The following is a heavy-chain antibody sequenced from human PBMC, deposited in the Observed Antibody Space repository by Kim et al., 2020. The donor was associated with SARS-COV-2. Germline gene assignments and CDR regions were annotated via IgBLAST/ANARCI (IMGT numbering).Heavy chain of an antibody. J-gene: IGHJ4*02. CDR2: IYYSGST. Sequence: SETLSLTCTVSGGSISSSSYYWGWIRQPPGKGLEWIGSIYYSGSTYYNPSLKSRVTISVDTSKNQFSLKLSSVTAADTAVYYCARRGWYSYYFGYWGQGTLVTVSS. CDR3: ARRGWYSYYFGY. D-gene: IGHD6-19*01. CDR1: GGSISSSSYY. V-gene: IGHV4-39*01.